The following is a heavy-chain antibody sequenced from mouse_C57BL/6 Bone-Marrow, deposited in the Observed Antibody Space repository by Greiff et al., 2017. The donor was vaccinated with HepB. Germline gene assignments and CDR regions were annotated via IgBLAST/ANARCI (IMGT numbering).Heavy chain of an antibody. CDR2: INYDGSST. CDR1: GFTFSDYY. D-gene: IGHD1-1*01. CDR3: ARDGMGTTVVGRGYAMDY. J-gene: IGHJ4*01. V-gene: IGHV5-16*01. Sequence: EVQRVESEGGLVQPGSSMKLSCTASGFTFSDYYMAWVRQVPEKGLEWVANINYDGSSTYYLDSLKSRFIISRDNAKNILYLQMSSLKSEDTATYYCARDGMGTTVVGRGYAMDYWGQGTSVTVSS.